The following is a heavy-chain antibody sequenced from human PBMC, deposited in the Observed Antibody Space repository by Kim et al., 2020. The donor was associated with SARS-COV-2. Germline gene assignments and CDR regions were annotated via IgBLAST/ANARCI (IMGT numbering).Heavy chain of an antibody. Sequence: GGSLRLSCAASGFTISGNYMRWVRQAPGKGLEWVSAIYSGDTTNYAESVKGRCSVSRDKSQNTIQINNLRGEDTAVYYCVRIVVVQAPKREDVWGKGTTVTDAS. J-gene: IGHJ6*04. D-gene: IGHD2-2*01. CDR1: GFTISGNY. CDR3: VRIVVVQAPKREDV. V-gene: IGHV3-66*01. CDR2: IYSGDTT.